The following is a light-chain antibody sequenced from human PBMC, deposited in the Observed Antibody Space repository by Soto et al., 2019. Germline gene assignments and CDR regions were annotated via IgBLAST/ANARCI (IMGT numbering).Light chain of an antibody. V-gene: IGKV3-20*01. J-gene: IGKJ5*01. CDR2: GAS. CDR3: QQYGSSIT. Sequence: IVLTQSPGSRSLSPGERATLSCMASQSVSRTYLAWYQQIPGQAPRLLIYGASHRAAGIPDRFSGRGSGTDFALTIRRLEHEDFAVYYCQQYGSSITFGQGTRLDIK. CDR1: QSVSRTY.